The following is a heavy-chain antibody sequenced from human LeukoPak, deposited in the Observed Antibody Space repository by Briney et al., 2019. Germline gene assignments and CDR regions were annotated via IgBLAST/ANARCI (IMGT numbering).Heavy chain of an antibody. D-gene: IGHD2-15*01. V-gene: IGHV3-48*01. J-gene: IGHJ6*02. CDR3: AREWWAYYYYGMDV. CDR1: GFTFSSYS. CDR2: ISSSSSTI. Sequence: GSLRLSCAASGFTFSSYSMNWVRQAPGKGLEWVSYISSSSSTIYYADSVKGRFTISRDNAKNSLYLQMNSLRAEDTAVYYCAREWWAYYYYGMDVWGQGTTVTVSS.